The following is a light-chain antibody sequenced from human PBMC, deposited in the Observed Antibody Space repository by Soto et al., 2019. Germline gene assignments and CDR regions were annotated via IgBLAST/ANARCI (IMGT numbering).Light chain of an antibody. V-gene: IGKV3-11*01. CDR3: QHRRT. J-gene: IGKJ3*01. CDR2: DAS. CDR1: QSVSSY. Sequence: EIVLTQSPATLSLSPGERATLSCRASQSVSSYLAWYQQKPGQAPRLLIYDASNMATGIPARFSGSGSGTDFTLTISSLEPEDFAVYYCQHRRTFGPGTKVDIK.